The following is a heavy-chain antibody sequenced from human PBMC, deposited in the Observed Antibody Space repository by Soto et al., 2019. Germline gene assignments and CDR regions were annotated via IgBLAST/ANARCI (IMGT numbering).Heavy chain of an antibody. CDR3: ARRAETNGWNGFGADKYYFDF. CDR2: MNPNTGNS. Sequence: ASVKVSCKASGYTFTSYDIYWVRQATGQGLEWMGWMNPNTGNSGYTQKFQGRVTMTSDTSISTAHMELSSLRSEDTAVYYCARRAETNGWNGFGADKYYFDFWGQGTLVTVSS. CDR1: GYTFTSYD. V-gene: IGHV1-8*01. J-gene: IGHJ4*02. D-gene: IGHD1-1*01.